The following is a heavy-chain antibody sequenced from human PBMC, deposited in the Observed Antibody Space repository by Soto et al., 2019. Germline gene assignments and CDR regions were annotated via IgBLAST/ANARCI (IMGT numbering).Heavy chain of an antibody. J-gene: IGHJ6*02. Sequence: SETLSLTCSVSGGSMSSGGYYWSWIRQHPGKGLEWIGYIYSSGSTYYNPSLTSRLSISVDSSKNQFSLKLHSVTAADTAVYYCARDSLITMVRSNYYGMDVWGQGTTVTVSS. D-gene: IGHD3-10*01. CDR2: IYSSGST. CDR3: ARDSLITMVRSNYYGMDV. CDR1: GGSMSSGGYY. V-gene: IGHV4-31*03.